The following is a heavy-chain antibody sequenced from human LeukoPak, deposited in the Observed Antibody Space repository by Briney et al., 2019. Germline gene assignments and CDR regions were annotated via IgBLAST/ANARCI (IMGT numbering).Heavy chain of an antibody. CDR1: GFTFSTYG. CDR3: AKSPDGDYVSIYFDS. Sequence: GGSLRLSCAASGFTFSTYGMYWVRQAPDKGLEWVALISYDGSNKYYADSVKGRFTISRDNSKNTLYLQMNSLRVEDTAVYYCAKSPDGDYVSIYFDSWGQGTLVTVSS. D-gene: IGHD4-17*01. J-gene: IGHJ4*02. V-gene: IGHV3-30*18. CDR2: ISYDGSNK.